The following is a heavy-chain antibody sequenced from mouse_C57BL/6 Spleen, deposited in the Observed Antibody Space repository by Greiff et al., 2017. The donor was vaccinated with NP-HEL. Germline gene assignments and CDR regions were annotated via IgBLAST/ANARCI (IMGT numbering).Heavy chain of an antibody. Sequence: EVQLQQSGPELVKPGASVKISCKASGYTFTDYNMDWVKQSPGKSLEWIGDINPNNGGTIYNQKFKGKATLTVDKSSSTAYMELRSLTSEDTAVYYCARGDAFDDWGQGTTLTVSS. J-gene: IGHJ2*01. CDR3: ARGDAFDD. CDR2: INPNNGGT. CDR1: GYTFTDYN. D-gene: IGHD3-3*01. V-gene: IGHV1-18*01.